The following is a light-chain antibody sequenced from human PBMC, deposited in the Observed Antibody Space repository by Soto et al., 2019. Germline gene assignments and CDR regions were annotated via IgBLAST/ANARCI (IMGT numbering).Light chain of an antibody. CDR2: AAS. J-gene: IGKJ2*01. CDR1: QNINSH. Sequence: DIQMTQSPSSLSASIGDRVTITCRASQNINSHLNWYQQKPGKAPKVLIFAASRLQSGVPFRFSGSGSGTEFTLTISSLEAEDFATYYCQQSHIATLFTFGKGTKLPIK. CDR3: QQSHIATLFT. V-gene: IGKV1-39*01.